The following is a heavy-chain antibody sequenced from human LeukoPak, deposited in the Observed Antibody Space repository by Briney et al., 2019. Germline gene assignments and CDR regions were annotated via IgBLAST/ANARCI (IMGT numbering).Heavy chain of an antibody. CDR1: GGSVSSGAYS. J-gene: IGHJ6*03. V-gene: IGHV4-31*03. CDR3: ASNFRQQLADYYYYMDV. CDR2: IYSSGST. D-gene: IGHD6-13*01. Sequence: PSETLSLTCTVSGGSVSSGAYSWSWIRQHPGKGLEWIGYIYSSGSTYYNPSLKSRVTISVDTSKNQFSLKLSSVTAADTAVYYCASNFRQQLADYYYYMDVWGKGTTVTVSS.